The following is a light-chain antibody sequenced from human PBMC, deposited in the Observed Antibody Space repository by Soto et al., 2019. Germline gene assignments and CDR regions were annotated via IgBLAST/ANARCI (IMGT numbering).Light chain of an antibody. J-gene: IGKJ1*01. CDR2: DTS. V-gene: IGKV3-20*01. CDR1: QSVGSTS. Sequence: FVLTQSPVTLSLSPGEGATLSCRASQSVGSTSVAWYQQTPGQAPRLLIGDTSSRATGIPAWFSGSGSGTDFTLTISRLEPEDFAVYYCQQCGVSPWTFGQGTKVEI. CDR3: QQCGVSPWT.